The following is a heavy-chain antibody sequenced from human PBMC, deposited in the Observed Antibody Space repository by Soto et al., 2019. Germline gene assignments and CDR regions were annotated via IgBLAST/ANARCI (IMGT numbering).Heavy chain of an antibody. CDR3: TRGPFYGSS. D-gene: IGHD6-13*01. J-gene: IGHJ6*02. CDR1: GFTFSSYG. CDR2: INGGGSST. Sequence: PGGSLRLSCAASGFTFSSYGMHWVRQAPGKGLEWVSAINGGGSSTYYADSVKGRFTISRDNAKNTLYLQMNSLRAEDTALYYCTRGPFYGSSWGQGTTVTVSS. V-gene: IGHV3-NL1*01.